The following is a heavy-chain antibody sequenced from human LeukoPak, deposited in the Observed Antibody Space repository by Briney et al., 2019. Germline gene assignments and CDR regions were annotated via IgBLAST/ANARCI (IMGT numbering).Heavy chain of an antibody. Sequence: ASVTVSCTASGHTFTSYSISWVRQAPGQGLEWMGWISAYNGNTNYAQKLQGRVTMTTDTSTSTAYMELRSLRSDDTAVYYCARAKQQLVFYYYYGMDVWGQGTTVTVSS. CDR3: ARAKQQLVFYYYYGMDV. J-gene: IGHJ6*02. CDR1: GHTFTSYS. V-gene: IGHV1-18*01. D-gene: IGHD6-13*01. CDR2: ISAYNGNT.